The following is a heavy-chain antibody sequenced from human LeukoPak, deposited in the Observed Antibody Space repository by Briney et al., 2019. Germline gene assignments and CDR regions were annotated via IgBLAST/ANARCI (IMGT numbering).Heavy chain of an antibody. V-gene: IGHV3-48*01. CDR1: GFIFSSYS. CDR2: ISTSSSTI. CDR3: ARDLTSGWYGFDY. D-gene: IGHD6-19*01. Sequence: PGGSLRLSCAASGFIFSSYSMNWVRQAPGKGLEWLSYISTSSSTINYADSVKGRFTISRDNAENSLYLQMNSLRAEDTAVYYCARDLTSGWYGFDYWGQGTLVTVSS. J-gene: IGHJ4*02.